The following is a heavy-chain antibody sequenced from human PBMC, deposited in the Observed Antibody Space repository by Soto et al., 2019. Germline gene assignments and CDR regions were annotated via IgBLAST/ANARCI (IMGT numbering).Heavy chain of an antibody. V-gene: IGHV4-30-2*01. D-gene: IGHD2-2*01. CDR2: ICHTGST. Sequence: SSETLSLTCAVSGGSIISDGYSWSWMRQPPGKGLEWVGYICHTGSTDYNPSLKSRVTISLDRSKNQFSLRLSSVTAADTAVYYCARVSGTSNYYTMDVWGQGTTVTVSS. J-gene: IGHJ6*02. CDR3: ARVSGTSNYYTMDV. CDR1: GGSIISDGYS.